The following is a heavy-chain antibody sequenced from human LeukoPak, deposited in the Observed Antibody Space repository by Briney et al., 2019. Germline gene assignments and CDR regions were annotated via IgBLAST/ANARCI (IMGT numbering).Heavy chain of an antibody. Sequence: PGRSLRLSCATSGFTFSSYGMHWVRQAPGKGLEWVALIWYDGSNKYYAASVKGRLTISRDNSKHTLYFQMNSLRAEDTAVYYCAREGPCGNSQFDYWGQGTLVTVSS. J-gene: IGHJ4*02. D-gene: IGHD2/OR15-2a*01. CDR2: IWYDGSNK. CDR3: AREGPCGNSQFDY. CDR1: GFTFSSYG. V-gene: IGHV3-33*01.